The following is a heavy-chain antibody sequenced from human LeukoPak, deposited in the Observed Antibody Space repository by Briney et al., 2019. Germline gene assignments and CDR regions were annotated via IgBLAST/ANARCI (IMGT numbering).Heavy chain of an antibody. Sequence: GASVKVSCKASGYTFTSYAMNWVRQAPGQGLEWMGWINTNTGNPTYAQGFTGRFVFSLDTSVSTAYLQISSLKAEDTAVYYCARDQGRLLWFGEPLAHPSFDYWGQGTLVTVSS. CDR2: INTNTGNP. CDR1: GYTFTSYA. D-gene: IGHD3-10*01. CDR3: ARDQGRLLWFGEPLAHPSFDY. J-gene: IGHJ4*02. V-gene: IGHV7-4-1*02.